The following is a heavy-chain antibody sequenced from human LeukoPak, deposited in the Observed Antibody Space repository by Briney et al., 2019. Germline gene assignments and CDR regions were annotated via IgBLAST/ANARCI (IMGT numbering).Heavy chain of an antibody. CDR2: MNPNSGNT. D-gene: IGHD2-15*01. CDR1: GYTFTSYD. J-gene: IGHJ4*02. V-gene: IGHV1-8*01. Sequence: ASVKVSCKASGYTFTSYDINWVRQATGQGLEWMGWMNPNSGNTGYAQKFQGRVTMTRNTSISTAYMELSSLRSEDTAVYYCARVIKRRGYCSGGSCYREGAGIDYWGQGTLVTVSS. CDR3: ARVIKRRGYCSGGSCYREGAGIDY.